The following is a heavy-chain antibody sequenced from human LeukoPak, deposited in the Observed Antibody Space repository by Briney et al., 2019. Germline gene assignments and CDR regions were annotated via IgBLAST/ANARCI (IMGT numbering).Heavy chain of an antibody. V-gene: IGHV1-2*04. CDR3: ARDRGITMNEYDY. D-gene: IGHD3-22*01. Sequence: GASVKVSCKASGYTFTGYYMHWVRQAPGQGLEWMGWINPNSGGTNYAQKFQGWVTMTRDTSISTAYMELSRLRSDDTAVYYCARDRGITMNEYDYWGQGTLVTVSS. CDR2: INPNSGGT. J-gene: IGHJ4*02. CDR1: GYTFTGYY.